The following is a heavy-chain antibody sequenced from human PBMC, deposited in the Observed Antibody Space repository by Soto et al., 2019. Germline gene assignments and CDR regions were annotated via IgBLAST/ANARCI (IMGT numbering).Heavy chain of an antibody. J-gene: IGHJ5*02. CDR1: GYTFFTYD. V-gene: IGHV1-18*01. CDR3: ARHQGPTTSENWFDP. Sequence: QVHLVQSGVEVKTPGASVKVSCQASGYTFFTYDISWVRQAPGQGLEWMGWISTYSGDTKYAQKFQGRVTMTTDTSTTTAYLELRSLRSDDTAVYYSARHQGPTTSENWFDPWGQGTLVSVSS. CDR2: ISTYSGDT. D-gene: IGHD5-12*01.